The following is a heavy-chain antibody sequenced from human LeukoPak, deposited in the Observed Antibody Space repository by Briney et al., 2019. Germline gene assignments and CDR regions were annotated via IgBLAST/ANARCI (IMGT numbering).Heavy chain of an antibody. J-gene: IGHJ4*02. V-gene: IGHV4-39*07. CDR3: ARLGAIFGVVIEES. D-gene: IGHD3-3*01. Sequence: SETLSLTCTVSGGSISSSSCYWGWIRQPPGKGLEWIGRIYYSGSTYYNPSFKSRVTMSVDTSKNQFSLKLSSVTAADTAVYYCARLGAIFGVVIEESWGQGTLVTVSS. CDR2: IYYSGST. CDR1: GGSISSSSCY.